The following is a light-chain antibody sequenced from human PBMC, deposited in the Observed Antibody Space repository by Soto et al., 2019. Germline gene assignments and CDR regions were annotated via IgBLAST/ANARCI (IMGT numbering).Light chain of an antibody. V-gene: IGKV3-15*01. J-gene: IGKJ2*01. CDR3: QQYNNWPRT. CDR1: QSVSSN. CDR2: GAS. Sequence: EIVMTQSPATLSVSPGERATLSCRASQSVSSNLAWYQQKPGQAPRLLIYGASTRATGIPARFSGSGSGIEFTLTISSLQSEDFAVYYCQQYNNWPRTFGQGTKLDIK.